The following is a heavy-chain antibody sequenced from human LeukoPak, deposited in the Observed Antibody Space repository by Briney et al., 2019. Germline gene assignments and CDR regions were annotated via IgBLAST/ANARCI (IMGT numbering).Heavy chain of an antibody. J-gene: IGHJ5*02. V-gene: IGHV3-30-3*01. CDR3: ARDGASLNWFDP. D-gene: IGHD1-26*01. CDR2: ISYDGSNE. CDR1: GFTFSSYT. Sequence: GGSLRLSCAASGFTFSSYTMHWVRQAPGKGLEWMAVISYDGSNEYYADSVKGRFTISRDNSKNTLYLQMNSLRAEDTAVYYCARDGASLNWFDPWGQGTLVTVSS.